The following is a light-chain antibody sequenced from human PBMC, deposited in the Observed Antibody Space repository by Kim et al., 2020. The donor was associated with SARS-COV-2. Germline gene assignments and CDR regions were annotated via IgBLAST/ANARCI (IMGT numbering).Light chain of an antibody. Sequence: ATINCKSSQSLLYTSNNKNFLAWYQQRSGQPPRLLIYWASTRESGVPDRFSGSGSGTDFTLTITSLRAEDVAVYYCQQYHSIPRTFGQGTKVDIK. V-gene: IGKV4-1*01. CDR2: WAS. CDR3: QQYHSIPRT. J-gene: IGKJ1*01. CDR1: QSLLYTSNNKNF.